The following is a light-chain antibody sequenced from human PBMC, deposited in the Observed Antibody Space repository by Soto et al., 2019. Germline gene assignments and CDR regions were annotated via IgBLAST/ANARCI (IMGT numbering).Light chain of an antibody. CDR1: QSISSY. CDR3: QQTYSSPPVYT. V-gene: IGKV1-39*01. J-gene: IGKJ2*01. CDR2: AAS. Sequence: DIQVTQSPSSLSAFVGDRVTITCRASQSISSYLNWYQQKPGKAPKLLIYAASSLQSGVPSRFSGSASGPDFTLTISSLQPEDLATYYCQQTYSSPPVYTFRQGTKLEIK.